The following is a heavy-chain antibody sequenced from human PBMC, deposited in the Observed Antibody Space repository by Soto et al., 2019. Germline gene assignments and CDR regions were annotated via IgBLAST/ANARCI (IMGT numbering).Heavy chain of an antibody. J-gene: IGHJ3*01. CDR3: ARSYSSGSYDAFEV. D-gene: IGHD3-10*01. CDR2: IFPRDSDT. Sequence: GESLKISCELSGYTFTTNWIGWVRQMPGKGLEWMGIIFPRDSDTRSSPSFRGQVTISVDKSINTAYLQWSSLKASDTAMYYCARSYSSGSYDAFEVWGQGTMVTVSS. CDR1: GYTFTTNW. V-gene: IGHV5-51*01.